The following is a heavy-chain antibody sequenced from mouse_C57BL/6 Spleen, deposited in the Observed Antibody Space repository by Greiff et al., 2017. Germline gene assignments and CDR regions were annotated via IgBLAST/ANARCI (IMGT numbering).Heavy chain of an antibody. CDR2: IYPRSGNT. J-gene: IGHJ3*01. D-gene: IGHD1-1*01. CDR3: AREYYGSSAFAY. Sequence: QVQLKESGAELARPGASVKLSCKASGYTFTSYGISWVKQRTGQGLEWIGEIYPRSGNTYYNEKFKGKATLTADKSSSTAYMELRSLTSEDSAVYFCAREYYGSSAFAYWGQGTLVTVSA. CDR1: GYTFTSYG. V-gene: IGHV1-81*01.